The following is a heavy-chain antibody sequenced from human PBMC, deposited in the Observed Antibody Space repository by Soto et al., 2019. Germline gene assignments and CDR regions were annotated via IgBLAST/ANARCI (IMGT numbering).Heavy chain of an antibody. CDR1: GYTLTELS. CDR2: FDPEDGET. CDR3: ATDLRAEVWFDP. J-gene: IGHJ5*02. Sequence: ASVKVSCKVSGYTLTELSMHWVRQAPGKGLEWMGGFDPEDGETIYAQKFQGRVTMTEDTSTDTAYMELSSLRSEDTAVYYCATDLRAEVWFDPWGHGTLVTVSS. D-gene: IGHD3-16*01. V-gene: IGHV1-24*01.